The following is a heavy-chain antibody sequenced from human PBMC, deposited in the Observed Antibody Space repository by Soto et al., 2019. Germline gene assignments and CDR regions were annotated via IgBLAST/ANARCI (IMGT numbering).Heavy chain of an antibody. D-gene: IGHD6-19*01. CDR1: GGPINSPDYY. J-gene: IGHJ4*02. V-gene: IGHV4-39*02. CDR2: IYYSGNT. CDR3: ARDLSPRQWLVLYYFDY. Sequence: SETLSLTCNVSGGPINSPDYYWTWIRQPPGKGLEWIGSIYYSGNTNYAQKLQGRVTMTTDTSTSTAYMELRSLRSDDTAVYYCARDLSPRQWLVLYYFDYWGQGTLVTVSS.